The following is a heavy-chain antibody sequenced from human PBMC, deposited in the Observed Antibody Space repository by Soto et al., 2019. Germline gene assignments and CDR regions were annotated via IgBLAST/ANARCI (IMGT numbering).Heavy chain of an antibody. CDR1: GGSFSDYY. CDR2: ISRGGTT. CDR3: ARGRTCRMTRGRGASIILKQLDS. J-gene: IGHJ4*02. Sequence: PSETLSLTCSVSGGSFSDYYWSWIRQPPGKALEWIGGISRGGTTKDNPSLNSRVTMSEDTSRNQVSLNLSSVTAADTAVYYCARGRTCRMTRGRGASIILKQLDSWGQGILVTVSS. V-gene: IGHV4-34*01. D-gene: IGHD3-10*01.